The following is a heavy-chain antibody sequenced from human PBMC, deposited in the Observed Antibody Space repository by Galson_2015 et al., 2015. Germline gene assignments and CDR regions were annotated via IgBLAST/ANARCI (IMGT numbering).Heavy chain of an antibody. D-gene: IGHD3-22*01. CDR2: IIPIFGTA. Sequence: SVKVSCKASGGTFSSYAISWVRQAPGQGLEWMGGIIPIFGTANYAQKFQGRVTITADESTNTAYMELSSLRSEDTAVYYCARVLMGDSSGYGYYYYGMDVWGQGTTVTVSS. CDR1: GGTFSSYA. V-gene: IGHV1-69*13. CDR3: ARVLMGDSSGYGYYYYGMDV. J-gene: IGHJ6*02.